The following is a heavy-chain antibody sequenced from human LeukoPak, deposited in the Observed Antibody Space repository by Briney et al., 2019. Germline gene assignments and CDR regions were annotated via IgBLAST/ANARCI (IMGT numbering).Heavy chain of an antibody. D-gene: IGHD3-3*01. V-gene: IGHV3-74*01. Sequence: GGSLRLSCAASGFTFSDFWMHWVRQAPGKGLVWVALIYGDGSFTRYADSVKGRFTISRDNTKNSLYLQMNSLRAEDTAVFYCARDQYDTWSRRGNFDSWGQGTLVIVSS. CDR2: IYGDGSFT. CDR3: ARDQYDTWSRRGNFDS. J-gene: IGHJ4*02. CDR1: GFTFSDFW.